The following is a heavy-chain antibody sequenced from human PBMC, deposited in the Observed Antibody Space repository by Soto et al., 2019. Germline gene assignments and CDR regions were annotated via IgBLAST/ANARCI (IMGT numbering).Heavy chain of an antibody. V-gene: IGHV3-48*02. CDR1: GFTFSSYS. Sequence: GGSLRLSCAASGFTFSSYSMNWVRQAPGKGLEWVSYISSSSSTIYYADSVEGRFTISRDNAKNSLYLQMNSLRDEDTAVYYCARPFREGAIAVAVDYYGMDVWGQGTTVTVSS. J-gene: IGHJ6*02. D-gene: IGHD6-19*01. CDR3: ARPFREGAIAVAVDYYGMDV. CDR2: ISSSSSTI.